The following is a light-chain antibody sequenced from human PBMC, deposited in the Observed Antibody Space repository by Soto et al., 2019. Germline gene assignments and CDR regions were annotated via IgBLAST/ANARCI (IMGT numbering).Light chain of an antibody. Sequence: QLVLTQPPSVSGAPGQRLTISCTGSSSNIGAGYDVHWYQQLPGTAPKLLIYGNSNRPSGVPDRFSGSKSGTSASLAITGLQAEDEADYYCQSYDSSLSGSGVFGGGTKLTVL. J-gene: IGLJ2*01. CDR1: SSNIGAGYD. CDR2: GNS. V-gene: IGLV1-40*01. CDR3: QSYDSSLSGSGV.